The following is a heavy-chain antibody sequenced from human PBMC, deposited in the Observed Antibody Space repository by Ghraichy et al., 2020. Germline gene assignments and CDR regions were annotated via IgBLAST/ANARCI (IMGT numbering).Heavy chain of an antibody. J-gene: IGHJ6*02. CDR3: ARDPGYPNGIDV. CDR1: GYSVTTDY. CDR2: IYGGVST. D-gene: IGHD2-15*01. V-gene: IGHV3-53*01. Sequence: GGSLRLSCAVSGYSVTTDYMNWVRQAPGQGLEWVSTIYGGVSTFYADFVQGRFTISIDSSRNTLYLQMNGLRVEGSALYFCARDPGYPNGIDVWGQGTTVTVSS.